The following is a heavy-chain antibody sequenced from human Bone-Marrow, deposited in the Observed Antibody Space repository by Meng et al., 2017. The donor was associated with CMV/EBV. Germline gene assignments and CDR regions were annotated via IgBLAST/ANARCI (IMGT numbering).Heavy chain of an antibody. Sequence: ASVKVSCKASGYTFANHGFSWVRQAPGQGLEWVGWINSDTGRTVYAQNLQGRVSLTTDPSTTTAHLELRSLTFADTAMYYCSRINFCNSTTCPLGDASEIWGQGTLVTVSS. CDR1: GYTFANHG. V-gene: IGHV1-18*01. CDR3: SRINFCNSTTCPLGDASEI. CDR2: INSDTGRT. D-gene: IGHD2/OR15-2a*01. J-gene: IGHJ3*02.